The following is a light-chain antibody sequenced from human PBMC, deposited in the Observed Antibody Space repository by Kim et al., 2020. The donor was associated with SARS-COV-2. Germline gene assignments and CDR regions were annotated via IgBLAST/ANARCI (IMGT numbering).Light chain of an antibody. V-gene: IGLV1-44*01. Sequence: GQRLTFSCSGSSSNIRTNTVNGYQQIPGTAPKLLIYGSDQRPSGVSDRFSGSKSGTSASLAISGLQSEDEADYYCSSWDDILNGILFGGGTQLTVL. CDR3: SSWDDILNGIL. J-gene: IGLJ2*01. CDR1: SSNIRTNT. CDR2: GSD.